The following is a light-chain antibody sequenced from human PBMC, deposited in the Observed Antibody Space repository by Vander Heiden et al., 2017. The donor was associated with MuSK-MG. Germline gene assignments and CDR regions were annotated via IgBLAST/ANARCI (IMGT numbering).Light chain of an antibody. Sequence: QSALTQPASVSGSPGQSTTIPCTGTISDVGGYNYVSWYQQHPGKAPKLMIYEVSNRPSGVSNRFSGSKSGNTASLTISGLQAEDEADYYCSSYTSSSTPYVFGTGTKVTVL. V-gene: IGLV2-14*01. CDR3: SSYTSSSTPYV. J-gene: IGLJ1*01. CDR2: EVS. CDR1: ISDVGGYNY.